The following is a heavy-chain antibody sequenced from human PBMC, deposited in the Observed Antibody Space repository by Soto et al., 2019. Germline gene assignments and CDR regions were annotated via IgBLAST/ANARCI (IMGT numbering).Heavy chain of an antibody. CDR2: IYYSGST. CDR1: GGSISSYY. CDR3: AREFGVSFDI. Sequence: SETLSLTCTVSGGSISSYYWSWIRQPPGKGLEWIGYIYYSGSTNYNPPLKSRVTISVDTSKNQFSLKLSSVTAADTAVYYCAREFGVSFDIWGQGTMVTV. V-gene: IGHV4-59*01. J-gene: IGHJ3*02. D-gene: IGHD3-3*01.